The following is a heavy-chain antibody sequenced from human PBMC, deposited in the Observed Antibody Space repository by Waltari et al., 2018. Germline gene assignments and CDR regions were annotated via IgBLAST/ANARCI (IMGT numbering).Heavy chain of an antibody. V-gene: IGHV4-34*01. CDR1: GGSLSGYY. CDR3: ARGDDSKKSGRY. J-gene: IGHJ4*02. D-gene: IGHD4-4*01. CDR2: IHPSGIT. Sequence: QVQLQQWGAGLLKPSETLSLTCAVYGGSLSGYYWTWIRQPPGKGLEWIGEIHPSGITNNNPSFKSRVTMSLDTSINHFSLKLTSVTAADTALHYCARGDDSKKSGRYWGQGTLVTVSS.